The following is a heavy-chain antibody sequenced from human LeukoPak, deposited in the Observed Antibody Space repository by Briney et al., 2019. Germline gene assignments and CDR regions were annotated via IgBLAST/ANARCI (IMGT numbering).Heavy chain of an antibody. V-gene: IGHV1-69*04. CDR1: GGTFSSYA. D-gene: IGHD4-17*01. Sequence: GASVKVSCKASGGTFSSYAISWVRQAPGQGLEWMGRIIPILGIANYAQKFQGRVTITADKSTSTAYMELSSLRSEDTAVYYCAREDGYGDSYFDYWGQGTLVTVSS. J-gene: IGHJ4*02. CDR3: AREDGYGDSYFDY. CDR2: IIPILGIA.